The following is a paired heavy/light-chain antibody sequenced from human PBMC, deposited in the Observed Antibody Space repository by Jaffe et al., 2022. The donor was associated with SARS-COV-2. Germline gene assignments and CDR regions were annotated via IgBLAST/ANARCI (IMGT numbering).Light chain of an antibody. CDR1: SSNIGAGYD. J-gene: IGLJ2*01. CDR2: GDS. CDR3: QSYDSSLIAVL. Sequence: QSVLTQPPSVSGAPGQRVTISCTGSSSNIGAGYDVQWYQQLPGTAPKLLIHGDSNRQSGVPDRFSGSKSGSSASLAISGLQVEDEADYYCQSYDSSLIAVLFGGGTKVSVL. V-gene: IGLV1-40*01.
Heavy chain of an antibody. J-gene: IGHJ4*02. Sequence: QLQLQESGPGLVKPSETLSLTCLVSGGSISSSSYYWGWIRQPPGKGLEWIGTIYYSASSYYNPSLKSRVTISVDTSKNQFSLRMNSVTAADTAVYYCARHRRYNWNGGVDFWGQGALVTVSS. CDR1: GGSISSSSYY. CDR2: IYYSASS. D-gene: IGHD1-1*01. CDR3: ARHRRYNWNGGVDF. V-gene: IGHV4-39*01.